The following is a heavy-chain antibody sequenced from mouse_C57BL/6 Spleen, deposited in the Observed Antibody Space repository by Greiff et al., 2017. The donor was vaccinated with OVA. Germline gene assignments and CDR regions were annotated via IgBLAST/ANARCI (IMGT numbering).Heavy chain of an antibody. V-gene: IGHV1-55*01. D-gene: IGHD1-1*01. CDR1: GYTFTSYW. CDR3: ARGGVGRAYWYFEV. J-gene: IGHJ1*03. Sequence: QVQLKQPGAELVKPGASVKMSCKASGYTFTSYWITWVKQRPGQGLEWIGDFYPGSGSTNYNEKFKSKATLTVDKSSSTAYMQLSSLTSEDSAVYYGARGGVGRAYWYFEVWGTGTTVTVAS. CDR2: FYPGSGST.